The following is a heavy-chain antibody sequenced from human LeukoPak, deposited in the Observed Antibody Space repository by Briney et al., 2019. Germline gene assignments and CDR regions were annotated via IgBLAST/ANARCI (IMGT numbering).Heavy chain of an antibody. J-gene: IGHJ6*03. CDR2: IYYSGST. V-gene: IGHV4-39*07. Sequence: SETLSLTCTVSGGSISSSSYYWGWIRQPPGKGLEWIGSIYYSGSTYYNPSLKSRVTISVDTSKNQFSLKLSSVTAADTAVYYCARRPGWRRSRGDYYMDVWGKGTTVTISS. D-gene: IGHD2-21*02. CDR1: GGSISSSSYY. CDR3: ARRPGWRRSRGDYYMDV.